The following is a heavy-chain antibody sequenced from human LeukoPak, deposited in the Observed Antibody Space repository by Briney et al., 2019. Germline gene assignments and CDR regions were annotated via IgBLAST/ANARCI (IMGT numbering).Heavy chain of an antibody. CDR3: ARDSRGPNYDFWSGYYNWFDP. V-gene: IGHV4-59*01. D-gene: IGHD3-3*01. CDR1: GGSISSYY. J-gene: IGHJ5*02. Sequence: SETLSLTCTVSGGSISSYYWSWIRQPPGKGLEWIGYIYYSGSPNYNPSLKSRVTISVDTSKSQFSLKLGSVTAADTAVYYCARDSRGPNYDFWSGYYNWFDPWGQGTLVTVSS. CDR2: IYYSGSP.